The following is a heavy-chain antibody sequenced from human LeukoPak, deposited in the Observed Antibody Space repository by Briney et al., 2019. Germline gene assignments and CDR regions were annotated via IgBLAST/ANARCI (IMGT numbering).Heavy chain of an antibody. CDR1: GGSISSTSYY. V-gene: IGHV4-39*07. J-gene: IGHJ4*02. Sequence: SETLSLTCTVSGGSISSTSYYWGWIRQPPGKGLEWIGSIYYSGSTYYNPSLKSRVTISVDTSKNQFSLKLTSVTAADTAVYYCASYPPGRLQPLIDYWGQGTLVTVSS. D-gene: IGHD5-24*01. CDR3: ASYPPGRLQPLIDY. CDR2: IYYSGST.